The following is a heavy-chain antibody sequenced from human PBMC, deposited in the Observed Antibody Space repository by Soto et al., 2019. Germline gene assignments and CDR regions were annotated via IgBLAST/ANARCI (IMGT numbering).Heavy chain of an antibody. V-gene: IGHV4-34*01. CDR2: INHSGST. Sequence: LSLTCAGYGGSFSGSYWSWIRQPPGKGLEWIGEINHSGSTNYNPSLKSRVTISVDTSKNQFSLKLSSVTAADTAVYYCATGYCNNGVCYTRTLSGMDVWGQGTTVTVSS. CDR1: GGSFSGSY. J-gene: IGHJ6*02. D-gene: IGHD2-8*01. CDR3: ATGYCNNGVCYTRTLSGMDV.